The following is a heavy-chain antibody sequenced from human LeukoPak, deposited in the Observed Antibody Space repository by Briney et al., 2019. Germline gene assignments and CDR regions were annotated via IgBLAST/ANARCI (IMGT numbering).Heavy chain of an antibody. J-gene: IGHJ4*02. D-gene: IGHD3-22*01. CDR1: GGSISSGGYY. CDR3: ARVTYDSSGASFDC. CDR2: IYHSGST. V-gene: IGHV4-30-2*01. Sequence: SQTLSLTCTVSGGSISSGGYYWSWIRQPPGKGLEWIGYIYHSGSTYYNPSLKSRVTISVDTSKNQFSLKLSSVTAADTAVYYCARVTYDSSGASFDCWGQGTLVTVSS.